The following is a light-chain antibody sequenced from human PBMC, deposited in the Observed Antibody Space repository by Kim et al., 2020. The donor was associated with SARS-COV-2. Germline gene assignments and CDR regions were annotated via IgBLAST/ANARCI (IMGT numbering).Light chain of an antibody. CDR2: GNN. V-gene: IGLV3-19*01. Sequence: SSELTQDPTVSVALGQTVRITCQGDSLRTYYASWYQQKPGQAPLLVIYGNNNRPSGIPDRFSGSSSGNTASLTITGAQAGDEADYYCKSRDSSGKVVFGG. CDR3: KSRDSSGKVV. CDR1: SLRTYY. J-gene: IGLJ2*01.